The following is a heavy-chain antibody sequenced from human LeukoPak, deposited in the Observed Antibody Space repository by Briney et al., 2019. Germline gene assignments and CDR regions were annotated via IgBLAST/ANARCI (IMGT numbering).Heavy chain of an antibody. CDR2: INGDGIST. V-gene: IGHV3-74*01. D-gene: IGHD4-17*01. Sequence: GGSLRLSCAASGFTFSSYWMHWVRQAPGKGLVWVSRINGDGISTSYADSVKGRFTISRDNAQNTLYLQMNSLRAEDTAIYYCTRGLFTVNQSADYWGQGTLVSVSS. J-gene: IGHJ4*02. CDR3: TRGLFTVNQSADY. CDR1: GFTFSSYW.